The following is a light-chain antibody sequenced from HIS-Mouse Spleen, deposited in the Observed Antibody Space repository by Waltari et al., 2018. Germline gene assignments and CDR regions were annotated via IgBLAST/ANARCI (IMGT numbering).Light chain of an antibody. CDR2: EVS. CDR3: SSYAGSNNLV. CDR1: SSDVGGYNY. J-gene: IGLJ2*01. Sequence: QSALTQPPSASGSPGQSVTISCTGTSSDVGGYNYVSWYQQHPGKAPKLMIYEVSKRPSRVPDRCSGSKSGNTASLTVSGLQAEDEADYYCSSYAGSNNLVFGGGTKLTVL. V-gene: IGLV2-8*01.